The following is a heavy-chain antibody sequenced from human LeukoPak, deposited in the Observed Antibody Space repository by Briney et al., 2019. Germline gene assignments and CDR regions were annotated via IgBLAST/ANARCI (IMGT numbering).Heavy chain of an antibody. J-gene: IGHJ4*02. CDR2: ISAYNGNT. V-gene: IGHV1-18*01. D-gene: IGHD2-2*01. CDR3: ARVTPERLAHIVVVPAAIDY. CDR1: GYTFTSYG. Sequence: ASVKVSCKASGYTFTSYGISWVRQAPGQGLEWMGWISAYNGNTNNAHKLQGRVTMTTDTSTSTAYMELRSLRSDDTAVYYCARVTPERLAHIVVVPAAIDYWGQGTLVTVSS.